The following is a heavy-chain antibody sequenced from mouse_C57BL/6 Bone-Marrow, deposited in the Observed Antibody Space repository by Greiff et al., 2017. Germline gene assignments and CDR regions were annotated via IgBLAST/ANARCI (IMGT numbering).Heavy chain of an antibody. CDR1: GFTFSSYG. CDR2: ISSGGSYT. CDR3: ARRGRYYAVYYYAMDY. D-gene: IGHD1-1*01. Sequence: EVQRVESGGDLVKPGGSLKLSCAASGFTFSSYGMSWVRQTPDKRLEWVATISSGGSYTYYPDRVKGRFTVSSDNAKNTLYLQMSSLKSEDTAMYYSARRGRYYAVYYYAMDYGGQGTAVTVAS. J-gene: IGHJ4*01. V-gene: IGHV5-6*01.